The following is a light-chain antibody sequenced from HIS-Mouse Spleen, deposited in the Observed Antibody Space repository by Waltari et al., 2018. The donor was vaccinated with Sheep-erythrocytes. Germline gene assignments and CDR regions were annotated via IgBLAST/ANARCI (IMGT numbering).Light chain of an antibody. V-gene: IGLV2-23*01. Sequence: QSALTQPASVSGSPGQSITISCTGTSSDVGSYKLVSWYQQHPGKAPKLMIYEGSKRPSGVSNRLSGSKSGNTASLKISELQAEDEADYYCCSYAGSSTPWVFGGGTKLTVL. CDR2: EGS. CDR3: CSYAGSSTPWV. CDR1: SSDVGSYKL. J-gene: IGLJ3*02.